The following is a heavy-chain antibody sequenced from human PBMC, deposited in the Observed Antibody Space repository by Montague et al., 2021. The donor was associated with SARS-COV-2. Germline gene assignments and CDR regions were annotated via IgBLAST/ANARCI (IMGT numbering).Heavy chain of an antibody. D-gene: IGHD3-3*01. CDR1: GFTVSSNY. Sequence: SLRLSCAASGFTVSSNYMSWVRQAPGEGLEWVSVIYSGGSTYYADSVKGRFTISRDNSKNTLYLQMNSLRAEDTAVYYCARESDYDFWSGYSPYWYFDLWGRGTLVTVSS. J-gene: IGHJ2*01. CDR3: ARESDYDFWSGYSPYWYFDL. CDR2: IYSGGST. V-gene: IGHV3-53*01.